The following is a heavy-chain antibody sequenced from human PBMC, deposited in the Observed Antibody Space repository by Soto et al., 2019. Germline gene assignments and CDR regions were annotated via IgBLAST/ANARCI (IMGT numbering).Heavy chain of an antibody. V-gene: IGHV4-4*02. CDR3: ARLVYDTRLNYMYFDF. CDR2: IFHDGTA. J-gene: IGHJ4*01. CDR1: GVSISSGNW. Sequence: SETLSLTCAVSGVSISSGNWWTWVRQTPRRGLEYIGEIFHDGTANYYPSFERRVAISVDTSKNQFSLKLTSVTAADTAIYFCARLVYDTRLNYMYFDFWGHGALVTVSS. D-gene: IGHD2-8*01.